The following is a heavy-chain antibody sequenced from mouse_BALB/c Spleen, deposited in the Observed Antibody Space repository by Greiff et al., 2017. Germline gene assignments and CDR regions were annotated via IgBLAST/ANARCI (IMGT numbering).Heavy chain of an antibody. J-gene: IGHJ2*01. CDR2: INPSTGYT. D-gene: IGHD1-2*01. CDR1: GYTFTSYW. Sequence: VKLMESGAELAKPGASVKMSCKASGYTFTSYWMHWVKQRPGQGLEWIGYINPSTGYTEYNQKFKDKATLTADKSSSTAYMQLSSLTSEDSAVYYCARFTTALDYWGQGTTLTVSS. V-gene: IGHV1-7*01. CDR3: ARFTTALDY.